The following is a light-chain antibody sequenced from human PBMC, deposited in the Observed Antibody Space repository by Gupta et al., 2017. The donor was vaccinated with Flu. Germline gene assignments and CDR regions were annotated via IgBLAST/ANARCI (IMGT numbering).Light chain of an antibody. CDR2: GAS. Sequence: PATLSVSPGARVTLSCRASQSVSSRLAWYQQEGGQAPRLLISGASTRASGIPDRFSGSGSGTDFTLTISSLQSEDFAVYYCQQYDKCPQTFGQGTKVEIK. CDR3: QQYDKCPQT. J-gene: IGKJ1*01. CDR1: QSVSSR. V-gene: IGKV3-15*01.